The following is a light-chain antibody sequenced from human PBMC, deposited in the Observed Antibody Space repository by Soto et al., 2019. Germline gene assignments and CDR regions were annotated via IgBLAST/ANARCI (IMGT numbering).Light chain of an antibody. Sequence: EIVMTQSPATLSVSPGERATLSCRASQSVSSNLAWYQQKPGQAPRLLIYGASTRATGIPARFSGSGSGTEFTLTISSLQSEDCAVYYCQQYNNWPRSITFGQGTRLEIK. CDR1: QSVSSN. V-gene: IGKV3-15*01. CDR3: QQYNNWPRSIT. J-gene: IGKJ5*01. CDR2: GAS.